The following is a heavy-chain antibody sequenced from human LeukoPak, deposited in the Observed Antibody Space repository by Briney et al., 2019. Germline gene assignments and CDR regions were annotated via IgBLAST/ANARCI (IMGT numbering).Heavy chain of an antibody. J-gene: IGHJ4*02. V-gene: IGHV3-74*01. Sequence: GSPRLSCAASGFTFSTYWMHWVRQAPGKGLVWVSRIDNGGSTTLYADSVRGRFTISRDNAKNTPYLQMNSLRAEDTAIYYCARVRSDYSSSSPPDYWGQGTPVTVSS. CDR2: IDNGGSTT. CDR1: GFTFSTYW. CDR3: ARVRSDYSSSSPPDY. D-gene: IGHD6-6*01.